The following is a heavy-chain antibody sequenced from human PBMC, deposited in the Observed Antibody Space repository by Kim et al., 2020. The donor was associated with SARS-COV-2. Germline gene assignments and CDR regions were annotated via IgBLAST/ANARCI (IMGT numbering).Heavy chain of an antibody. CDR2: INLNGTRK. CDR3: ARENGYKNGY. J-gene: IGHJ4*02. V-gene: IGHV3-7*01. D-gene: IGHD5-18*01. Sequence: GGSLRLSCAASGFTFNTYSMRWGRQAPGKGPEWVADINLNGTRKSYMDSVKGRFTISRDNAENSLYLQMNSLRAEDTAVYYCARENGYKNGYWGLGPLV. CDR1: GFTFNTYS.